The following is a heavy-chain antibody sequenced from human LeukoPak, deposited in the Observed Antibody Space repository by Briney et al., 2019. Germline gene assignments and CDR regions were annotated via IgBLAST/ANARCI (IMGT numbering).Heavy chain of an antibody. D-gene: IGHD3-10*01. J-gene: IGHJ6*02. CDR2: IRSKAYGGTT. CDR3: TRAIGSTGPEYYYGMDV. CDR1: GFTFGDYA. Sequence: GGSLRLSCTASGFTFGDYAMSWVRQAPGKGLEWVGFIRSKAYGGTTEYAASVKGRFTISRDDSKSIAYLQMSSLKTEDTAVYYCTRAIGSTGPEYYYGMDVWGQGTTVTVSS. V-gene: IGHV3-49*04.